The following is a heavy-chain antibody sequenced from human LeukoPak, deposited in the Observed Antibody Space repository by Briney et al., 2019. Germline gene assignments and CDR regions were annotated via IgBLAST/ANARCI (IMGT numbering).Heavy chain of an antibody. CDR3: ARHRAKNSSSWSHFDY. CDR2: IYYSGST. D-gene: IGHD6-13*01. J-gene: IGHJ4*02. V-gene: IGHV4-39*01. Sequence: SETLSLTCTVSGGSISSSSYYWGWIRQPPGKGLEWIGSIYYSGSTYYNPSLKSRVTISVDTSKNQFSLKLSSVTAADTAVYYCARHRAKNSSSWSHFDYWGQGTLVTVSS. CDR1: GGSISSSSYY.